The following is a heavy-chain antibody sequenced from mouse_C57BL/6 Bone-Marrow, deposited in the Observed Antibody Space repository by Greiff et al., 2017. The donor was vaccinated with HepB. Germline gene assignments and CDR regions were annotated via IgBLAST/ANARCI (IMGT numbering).Heavy chain of an antibody. D-gene: IGHD1-1*01. V-gene: IGHV1-74*01. J-gene: IGHJ4*01. CDR1: GYTFTSYW. CDR2: IHPSDSDT. Sequence: QVQLQQPGAELVKPGASVKVSCKASGYTFTSYWMHWVKQRPGQGLEWIGRIHPSDSDTNYNQKFKGKATLTVDKSSSTAYMQLSSLTSEDSAVYYCAISGMTTVGGSYAMDYWGQGTSVTVSS. CDR3: AISGMTTVGGSYAMDY.